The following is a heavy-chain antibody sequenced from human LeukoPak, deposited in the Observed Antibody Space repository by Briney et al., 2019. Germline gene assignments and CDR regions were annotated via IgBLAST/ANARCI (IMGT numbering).Heavy chain of an antibody. Sequence: QPGGSLRLSCAASGFTFSSYWMHWVRQAPGKGLVWVSRINSDGSSTSYADSVKGRFTISRDNAKNTLYLQMNSLRAEDTAVYYCAPLITIFGVVPKDVNWFDPWGQGTLVTVSS. CDR1: GFTFSSYW. J-gene: IGHJ5*02. D-gene: IGHD3-3*01. CDR3: APLITIFGVVPKDVNWFDP. V-gene: IGHV3-74*01. CDR2: INSDGSST.